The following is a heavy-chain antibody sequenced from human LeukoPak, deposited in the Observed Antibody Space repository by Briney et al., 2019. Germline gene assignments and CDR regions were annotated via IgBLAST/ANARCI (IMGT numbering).Heavy chain of an antibody. CDR3: AKDRSSSGYYAYGMDV. CDR1: GFAFSSYA. J-gene: IGHJ6*02. Sequence: GGSLRLSCSASGFAFSSYAMHWVRQAPGKGLEYVSAISSNGGSTYYADSVKGRFTISRDNSKSTLYLQMNSLRAEDTAVYYCAKDRSSSGYYAYGMDVWGQGTTVTVSS. V-gene: IGHV3-64*04. CDR2: ISSNGGST. D-gene: IGHD3-22*01.